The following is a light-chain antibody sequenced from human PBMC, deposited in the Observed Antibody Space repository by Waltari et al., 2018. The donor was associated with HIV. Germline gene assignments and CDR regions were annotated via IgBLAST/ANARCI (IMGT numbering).Light chain of an antibody. CDR1: QSISSW. Sequence: DIQMTQSPSTLSASVGDRVTITCRASQSISSWLAWYQQKPGKAPKLLIYKASTLENVVPSRFGGSGSGTEFTLTISSLQPDDFATYYCQQYKSYALTFGGGTKVEIK. CDR3: QQYKSYALT. J-gene: IGKJ4*01. CDR2: KAS. V-gene: IGKV1-5*03.